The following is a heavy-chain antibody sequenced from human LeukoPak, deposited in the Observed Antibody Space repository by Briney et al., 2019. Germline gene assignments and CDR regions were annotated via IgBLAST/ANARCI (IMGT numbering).Heavy chain of an antibody. Sequence: AGGSLRLSCAASGFTFSSYAMSWVRQAPGKGLEWVSAISGSGGSTYYADSVKGRFTISRDNSKNTLYLQMNSLRAEDTAVYYCAKYPDDILTGYYNDDFDYWGQATLVTVSS. V-gene: IGHV3-23*01. J-gene: IGHJ4*02. CDR1: GFTFSSYA. D-gene: IGHD3-9*01. CDR3: AKYPDDILTGYYNDDFDY. CDR2: ISGSGGST.